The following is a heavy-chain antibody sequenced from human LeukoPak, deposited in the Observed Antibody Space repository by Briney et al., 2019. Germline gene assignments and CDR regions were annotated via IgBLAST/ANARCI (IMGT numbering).Heavy chain of an antibody. CDR2: ISYDGSNK. V-gene: IGHV3-30*18. D-gene: IGHD2-21*02. CDR1: GFTFSSYG. Sequence: GGSLRLSCAASGFTFSSYGMHWVRQAPGKGLEWVAVISYDGSNKYYADSVKGRFTISRDNSKNTLYLQMNSLRAEDTAVYYCAKDHGVVTAITQHWGQGTLVTVSS. J-gene: IGHJ1*01. CDR3: AKDHGVVTAITQH.